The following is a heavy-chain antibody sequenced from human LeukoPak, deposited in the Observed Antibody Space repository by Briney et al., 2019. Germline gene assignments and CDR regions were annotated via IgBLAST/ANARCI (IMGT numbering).Heavy chain of an antibody. V-gene: IGHV4-31*03. D-gene: IGHD5-18*01. CDR3: ASGGYSYGVPY. CDR1: GGSIRSGDFY. Sequence: SQTLSLTCTVSGGSIRSGDFYWSWIRQHPGKGLEWIGYVYYSGTTYYSPSLKSRVTISLDTSKNQFSLKLSSVTAADTAVYYCASGGYSYGVPYWGQGTLVTVSS. CDR2: VYYSGTT. J-gene: IGHJ4*02.